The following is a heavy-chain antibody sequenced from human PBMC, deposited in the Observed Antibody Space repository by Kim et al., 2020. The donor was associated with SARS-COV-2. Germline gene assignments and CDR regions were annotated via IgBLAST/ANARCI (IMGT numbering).Heavy chain of an antibody. CDR3: ARRGITVAAFDI. CDR2: IYYSGTT. J-gene: IGHJ3*02. Sequence: SETLSLTCTVSGGSISSSSYYWSWIRQPPGKGLEWIGSIYYSGTTYYNPSLKSRVTISVDTSKNQFSLKLSSVTAADTAVYYCARRGITVAAFDIWGQGTMVTVSS. CDR1: GGSISSSSYY. V-gene: IGHV4-39*01. D-gene: IGHD6-19*01.